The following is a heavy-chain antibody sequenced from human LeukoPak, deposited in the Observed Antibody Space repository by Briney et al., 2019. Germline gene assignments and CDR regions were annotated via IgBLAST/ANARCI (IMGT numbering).Heavy chain of an antibody. V-gene: IGHV1-3*01. D-gene: IGHD1-26*01. CDR1: GYTFTSYA. CDR3: ARDSGSGSNDY. J-gene: IGHJ4*02. Sequence: ASVKVSCKASGYTFTSYAIHWVRQAPGQRLEWMGWISAGNGNTKYSQNFQGRVTFISNTSATTAFMELSSLRSQDAAVYYCARDSGSGSNDYWGQGTLVTVSS. CDR2: ISAGNGNT.